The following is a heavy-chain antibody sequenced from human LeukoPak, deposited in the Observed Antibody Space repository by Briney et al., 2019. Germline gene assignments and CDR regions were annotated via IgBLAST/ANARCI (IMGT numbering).Heavy chain of an antibody. CDR1: GFSFDDYA. Sequence: GGSLRLSCVASGFSFDDYAMHWVRQAPGKGLEWVSGINWNGGSVGYADSVKGRFTISRDNAKNSLYLQMNSLRAEDTALYYCAKDVYNYYDTSGYYSWGQGTQVTVSS. D-gene: IGHD3-22*01. CDR2: INWNGGSV. CDR3: AKDVYNYYDTSGYYS. V-gene: IGHV3-9*01. J-gene: IGHJ4*02.